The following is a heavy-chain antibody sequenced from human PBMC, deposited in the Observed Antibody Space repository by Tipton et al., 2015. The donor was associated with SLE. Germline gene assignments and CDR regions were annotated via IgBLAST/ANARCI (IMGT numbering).Heavy chain of an antibody. D-gene: IGHD1-26*01. Sequence: GLVKPSETLYLTCTVSGDSIVTYHWNWIRQPAGKGLEWIGYIHYSGTTHDNPSLKSRVTMSVDMSKNQFSLRLTSVTAADTAVYYCARTLGAIAHTVYDAFDIWGQGKMVTVSS. J-gene: IGHJ3*02. CDR2: IHYSGTT. CDR1: GDSIVTYH. CDR3: ARTLGAIAHTVYDAFDI. V-gene: IGHV4-59*01.